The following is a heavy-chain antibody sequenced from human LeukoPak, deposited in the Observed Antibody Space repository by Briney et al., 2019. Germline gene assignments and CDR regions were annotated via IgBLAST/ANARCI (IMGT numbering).Heavy chain of an antibody. Sequence: PGGSLTLFCAASRFPFSSYWMQWVRHAPGEGRVWVSRINGDGSITTYADSVKGRFTISRDNDKNMLYPQLDSLTTQETAVYYCSRGLVGYYHDSSTYPDSWGQGTLVTVSS. CDR2: INGDGSIT. J-gene: IGHJ4*02. D-gene: IGHD3-22*01. CDR3: SRGLVGYYHDSSTYPDS. V-gene: IGHV3-74*01. CDR1: RFPFSSYW.